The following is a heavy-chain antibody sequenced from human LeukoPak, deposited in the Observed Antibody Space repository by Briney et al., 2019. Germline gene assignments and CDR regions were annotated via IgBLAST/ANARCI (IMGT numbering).Heavy chain of an antibody. CDR1: GFTFSSYA. CDR2: ISGSGGST. CDR3: AKVPGDYYDFWSGPDY. J-gene: IGHJ4*02. D-gene: IGHD3-3*01. V-gene: IGHV3-23*01. Sequence: GGSLRLSCAASGFTFSSYAMHWVRQAPGKGLEWVSAISGSGGSTYYADSVKGRFTISRDNSKNTLYLQMNSLRAEDTAVYYCAKVPGDYYDFWSGPDYWGQGTLVTVSS.